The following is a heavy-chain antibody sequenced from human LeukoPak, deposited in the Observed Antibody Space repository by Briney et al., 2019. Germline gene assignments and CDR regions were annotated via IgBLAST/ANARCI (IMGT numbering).Heavy chain of an antibody. CDR1: GFTFSSYA. D-gene: IGHD6-6*01. J-gene: IGHJ4*02. V-gene: IGHV3-30*01. Sequence: GGSLRLSCAASGFTFSSYAMHWVRQAPGKGLEWVAVISYDGSNKYYADSVKGRFTISRDNSKNTLYLQMNSLRAEDTAVYYCARDLTSPLSSSGEFDYWGQGTLVTVSS. CDR3: ARDLTSPLSSSGEFDY. CDR2: ISYDGSNK.